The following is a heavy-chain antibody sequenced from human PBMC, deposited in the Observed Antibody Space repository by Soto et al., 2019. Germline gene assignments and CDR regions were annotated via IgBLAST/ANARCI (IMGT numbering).Heavy chain of an antibody. CDR3: ARELNTDPSAYYSFAY. CDR1: GYTFTAYG. J-gene: IGHJ4*02. D-gene: IGHD3-22*01. V-gene: IGHV1-18*01. CDR2: VSTNNADT. Sequence: ASVKVSCKTSGYTFTAYGLAWLRQAPGQRPEWMGWVSTNNADTNYAQKFQGRVTMTTETSTRTTYMELRSLRSDDTAVYYCARELNTDPSAYYSFAYWGQGALVTVSS.